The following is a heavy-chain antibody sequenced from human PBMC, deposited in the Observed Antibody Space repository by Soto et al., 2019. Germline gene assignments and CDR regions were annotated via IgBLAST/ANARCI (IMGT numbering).Heavy chain of an antibody. V-gene: IGHV4-59*08. CDR3: ASNNVRHSSSWYPCFDY. Sequence: SETLSLTCTVSGGSISSYYWSWIRQPPGKGLEWIGYIYYSGSTNYNPSLKSRVTISVDTSKNQFSLKLSSVTAADTAVYYCASNNVRHSSSWYPCFDYWGQGTLVTVSS. CDR1: GGSISSYY. D-gene: IGHD6-13*01. CDR2: IYYSGST. J-gene: IGHJ4*02.